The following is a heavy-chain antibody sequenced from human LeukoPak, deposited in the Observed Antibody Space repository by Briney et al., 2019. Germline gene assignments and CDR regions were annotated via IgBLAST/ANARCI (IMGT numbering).Heavy chain of an antibody. CDR2: IYYSGST. V-gene: IGHV4-59*01. Sequence: SETLSLTCTVSRGSLSSYYWSWLRQPPAKGLEWIGYIYYSGSTNYNPSLTSRVTVSVDTSKNQFSLKLSSVTAADTAVYYCARSSGWSKGAFDIWGQGTMVTVSS. D-gene: IGHD6-19*01. CDR3: ARSSGWSKGAFDI. J-gene: IGHJ3*02. CDR1: RGSLSSYY.